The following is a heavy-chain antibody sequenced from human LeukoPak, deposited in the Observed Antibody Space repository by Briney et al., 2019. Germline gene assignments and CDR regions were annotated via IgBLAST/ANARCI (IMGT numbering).Heavy chain of an antibody. CDR2: ISGDGGST. Sequence: GGSLRLSCAASGFSFDDYVLHCVRQAPGKGLEWVSLISGDGGSTIYTDSVKGRFTISRDNSKNSLYLQMNSLRTEDTALYYCAKDMRFRSTSYGEFDFWGQGTLVTVSS. D-gene: IGHD2-2*01. J-gene: IGHJ4*02. CDR3: AKDMRFRSTSYGEFDF. CDR1: GFSFDDYV. V-gene: IGHV3-43*02.